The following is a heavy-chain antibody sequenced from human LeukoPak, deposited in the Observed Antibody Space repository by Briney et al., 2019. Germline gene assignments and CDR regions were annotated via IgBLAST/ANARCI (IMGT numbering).Heavy chain of an antibody. CDR1: GFTFSSYS. Sequence: GGSLRLSCAASGFTFSSYSMNWVRQAPGKGLEWVSSISTSSTYIYYADSEKGRFTISRDNAKNSLYLQRNSLGAEDTAVYYWSKDPPFIIGTTFFDFWGQGTLVNVFS. CDR3: SKDPPFIIGTTFFDF. D-gene: IGHD1-14*01. CDR2: ISTSSTYI. J-gene: IGHJ4*02. V-gene: IGHV3-21*04.